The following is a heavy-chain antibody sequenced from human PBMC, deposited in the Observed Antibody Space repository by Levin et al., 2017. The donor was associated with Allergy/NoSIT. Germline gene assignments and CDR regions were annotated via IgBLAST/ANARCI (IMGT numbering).Heavy chain of an antibody. Sequence: LSLTCAASGFTFSDYYMSWIRQAPGKGLEWVSYISSSSSYTNYADSVKGRFTISRDNAKNSLYLQMNSLRAEDTAVYYCARDVDSRITYFDYWGQGTLVTVSS. D-gene: IGHD6-13*01. J-gene: IGHJ4*02. CDR2: ISSSSSYT. CDR3: ARDVDSRITYFDY. V-gene: IGHV3-11*05. CDR1: GFTFSDYY.